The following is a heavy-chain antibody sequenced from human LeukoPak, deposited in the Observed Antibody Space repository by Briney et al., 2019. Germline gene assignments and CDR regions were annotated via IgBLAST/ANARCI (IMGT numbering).Heavy chain of an antibody. Sequence: SETLPLTCTVSGGYISSYYWSWIRQPPGKGLEWIGYIYYSGSTNYNPSLKSRVTISVDTSKNQFSLKLSSVTAADTAVYYCARDPDYGGNGDYWGQGTLVTVSS. CDR1: GGYISSYY. J-gene: IGHJ4*02. CDR3: ARDPDYGGNGDY. CDR2: IYYSGST. D-gene: IGHD4-23*01. V-gene: IGHV4-59*01.